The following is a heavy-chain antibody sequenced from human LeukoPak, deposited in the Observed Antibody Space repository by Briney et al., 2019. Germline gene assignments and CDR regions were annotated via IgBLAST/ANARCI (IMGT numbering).Heavy chain of an antibody. CDR3: TTVLSDSSAYCFPLDAFDI. CDR1: GFTFSAAC. D-gene: IGHD3-22*01. CDR2: IKSNSDGGTT. V-gene: IGHV3-15*01. Sequence: KTGGSLRLSCAASGFTFSAACMSWVRQAPGKGLEWIGRIKSNSDGGTTDYAAPVKGRFTISRDDSKNTLYLQMNSLKTEDTAVYYCTTVLSDSSAYCFPLDAFDIWGQGTMVTVSS. J-gene: IGHJ3*02.